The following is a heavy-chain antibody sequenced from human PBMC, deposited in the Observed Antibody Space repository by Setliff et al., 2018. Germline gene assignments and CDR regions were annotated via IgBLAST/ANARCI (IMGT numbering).Heavy chain of an antibody. CDR1: GASVSSHY. CDR2: RHYRGTT. V-gene: IGHV4-59*05. D-gene: IGHD1-1*01. Sequence: LSLTCNVSGASVSSHYWDWIRQPPGKGLEWIGRRHYRGTTYSNAFLASRLTISVDTAKNQFSLKLTSVTAADTAVYYCARTGTYSYFDYWGQGTRVTVSS. J-gene: IGHJ4*02. CDR3: ARTGTYSYFDY.